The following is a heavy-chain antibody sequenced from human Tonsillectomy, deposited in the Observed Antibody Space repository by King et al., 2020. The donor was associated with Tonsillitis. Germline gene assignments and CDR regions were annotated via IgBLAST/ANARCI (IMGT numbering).Heavy chain of an antibody. D-gene: IGHD6-19*01. J-gene: IGHJ4*02. Sequence: VQLVESGGGVVQPGRSLRLSCVASGFTFSNYGMHWVRQAPGKGLEWVAVISYDGSKKHYVDSVEGRFTISRDNSKNTLYLQMNSLRTEDTAVYYCAKDRPSIAVAGELDYWGQGTLVTVSS. V-gene: IGHV3-30*18. CDR2: ISYDGSKK. CDR3: AKDRPSIAVAGELDY. CDR1: GFTFSNYG.